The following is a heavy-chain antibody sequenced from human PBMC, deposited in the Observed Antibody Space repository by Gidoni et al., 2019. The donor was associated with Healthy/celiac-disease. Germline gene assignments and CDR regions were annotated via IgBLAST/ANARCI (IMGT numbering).Heavy chain of an antibody. CDR3: ARVEPYDTIFGVVSYYYYYMDV. CDR1: GYTFTSYG. Sequence: QVQLVQSGAEVKKPGAAVKVSCKASGYTFTSYGISWVRQAPGQGLEWMGWISAYNGNTTYAQKLQGRVTMTTDTSTSTAYMELRSLRSDDTAVYYCARVEPYDTIFGVVSYYYYYMDVWGKGTTVTVSS. J-gene: IGHJ6*03. V-gene: IGHV1-18*01. D-gene: IGHD3-3*01. CDR2: ISAYNGNT.